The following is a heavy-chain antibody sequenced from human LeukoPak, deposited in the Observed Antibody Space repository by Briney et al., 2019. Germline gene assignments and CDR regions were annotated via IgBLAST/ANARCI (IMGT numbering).Heavy chain of an antibody. V-gene: IGHV4-34*01. CDR3: ARMDYGPYYYYGMDV. Sequence: SETLSLTCAVYGGSFSGYYWSWIRQPPGKGLEWSGEINHSGSTNYNPSLKSRVTISVDTSKNQFSLKLSSVTAADTAVYYCARMDYGPYYYYGMDVWGKGTTVTVSS. D-gene: IGHD4-17*01. J-gene: IGHJ6*04. CDR1: GGSFSGYY. CDR2: INHSGST.